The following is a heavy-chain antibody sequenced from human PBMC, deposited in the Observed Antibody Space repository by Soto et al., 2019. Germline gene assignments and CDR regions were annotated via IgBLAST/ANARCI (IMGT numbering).Heavy chain of an antibody. CDR1: GGSISSYY. J-gene: IGHJ4*02. Sequence: PSETLSLTCTVSGGSISSYYWSWIRQPPGKGLEWIGYIYYSGSTNYNPSLKSRVTISVDTSKNQFSLKLTSVTAADTAVYYCAREYCSGSTCYFDYWGQGTLVTVSS. V-gene: IGHV4-59*08. CDR3: AREYCSGSTCYFDY. D-gene: IGHD2-15*01. CDR2: IYYSGST.